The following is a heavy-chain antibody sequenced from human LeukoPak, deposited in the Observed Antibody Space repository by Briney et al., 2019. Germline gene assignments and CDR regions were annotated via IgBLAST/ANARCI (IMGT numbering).Heavy chain of an antibody. CDR2: IKQDGSEK. J-gene: IGHJ4*02. Sequence: GGSLRLSCVASGFTFSNYWLTGVRQAPGQGLEWVANIKQDGSEKHYVDSVKGRFTISRDNAKNSLYLQMNRLRAEDTAVYYCARDRQLAYWGQGTLVTVSS. D-gene: IGHD1-1*01. V-gene: IGHV3-7*01. CDR3: ARDRQLAY. CDR1: GFTFSNYW.